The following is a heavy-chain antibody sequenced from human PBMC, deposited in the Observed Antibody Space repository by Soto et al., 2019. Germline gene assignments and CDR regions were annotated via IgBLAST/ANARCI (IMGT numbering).Heavy chain of an antibody. Sequence: EVHLVESGGGLIQPGGSLTLSCAASGFAVSNTYMSWVRQAPGRGLEWVSFIYSDGTTCYADSVKGRFTISRDTSKNTLSLQMNSLRAEDTAVHYCARDCSGGSCYPALGAWGQGTLVTVSS. CDR1: GFAVSNTY. D-gene: IGHD2-15*01. CDR2: IYSDGTT. J-gene: IGHJ5*02. CDR3: ARDCSGGSCYPALGA. V-gene: IGHV3-53*01.